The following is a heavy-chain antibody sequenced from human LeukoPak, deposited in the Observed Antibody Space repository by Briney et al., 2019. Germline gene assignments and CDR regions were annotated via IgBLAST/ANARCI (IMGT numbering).Heavy chain of an antibody. J-gene: IGHJ4*02. CDR3: ARGLPGYSYGPLAD. D-gene: IGHD5-18*01. V-gene: IGHV3-7*02. CDR1: GFTFRTYW. CDR2: INQDGSQK. Sequence: AGGSLRLSCAASGFTFRTYWMSWVRQAPGKGLEWVANINQDGSQKYYVDSVKGRFSISRDNAKNTLYLQMNSLRDEDTAVYYCARGLPGYSYGPLADWGQGTLVTVSS.